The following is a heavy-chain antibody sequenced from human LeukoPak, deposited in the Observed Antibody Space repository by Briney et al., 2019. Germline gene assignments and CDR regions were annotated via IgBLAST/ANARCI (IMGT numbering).Heavy chain of an antibody. J-gene: IGHJ5*02. Sequence: SETLSLTCSVSGGSISSYYWSWIRQPPGKGLEWFGYIYYSGSTNYKSPLKSRVTMSGDTSKNQFSLELRSVTAADTAVYYCARHAESGYDRSDLWGQGTLVTVSS. V-gene: IGHV4-59*08. D-gene: IGHD5-12*01. CDR2: IYYSGST. CDR1: GGSISSYY. CDR3: ARHAESGYDRSDL.